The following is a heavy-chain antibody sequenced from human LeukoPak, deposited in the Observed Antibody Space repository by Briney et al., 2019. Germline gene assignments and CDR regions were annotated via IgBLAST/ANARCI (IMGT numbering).Heavy chain of an antibody. D-gene: IGHD1-26*01. CDR2: INPSSGST. V-gene: IGHV1-46*01. CDR3: ARTIVGATVGIDY. J-gene: IGHJ4*02. Sequence: AASVKVSCKASGYTFTSYYMHWVRQAPGQGLEWMGIINPSSGSTSYAQKFQGRVTMTRDMSTSTVYMELSSLRSEDTAVYYCARTIVGATVGIDYWGQGTLVTVSS. CDR1: GYTFTSYY.